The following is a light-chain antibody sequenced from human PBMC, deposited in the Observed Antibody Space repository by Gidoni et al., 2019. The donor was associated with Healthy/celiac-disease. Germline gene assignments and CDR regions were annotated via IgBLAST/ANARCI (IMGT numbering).Light chain of an antibody. CDR3: QQSYSTPRT. CDR2: AAS. Sequence: IQMPQSPSSLSASVRDRVTITCRASQSISSYLNWYQQKPGQAPKLLIYAASSLQSGVPARFSGSGSGTDFTLTISSLQPEDFATYYCQQSYSTPRTFGQGTKVEIK. J-gene: IGKJ1*01. V-gene: IGKV1-39*01. CDR1: QSISSY.